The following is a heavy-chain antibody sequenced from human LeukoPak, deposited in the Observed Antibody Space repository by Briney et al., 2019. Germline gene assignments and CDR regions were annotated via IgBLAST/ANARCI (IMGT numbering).Heavy chain of an antibody. CDR2: TYYRSKWYN. V-gene: IGHV6-1*01. D-gene: IGHD5-18*01. Sequence: SQTLSLTCAISGDSVSSNSAAWNWIRQSPSRGLEWLGRTYYRSKWYNDYAVSVKSRITINPDTSKNQFSLQLDSVTPEDTAVYYCARADEGYSYGDLAMDVWGQGTTVTVSS. CDR1: GDSVSSNSAA. J-gene: IGHJ6*02. CDR3: ARADEGYSYGDLAMDV.